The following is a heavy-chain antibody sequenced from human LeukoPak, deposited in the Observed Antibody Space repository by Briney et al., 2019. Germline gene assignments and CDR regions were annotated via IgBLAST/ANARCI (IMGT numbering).Heavy chain of an antibody. CDR3: AKDSAHSITMIVVVIFFFDY. Sequence: TGGSLRLSCAASGFTFSSYAMSWVRQAPGKGLEWVSAISGSGGSTYYADSVKGRFTISRDNSKNTLYLQMNSLRGEDTAVYYCAKDSAHSITMIVVVIFFFDYLGQGTLVTVSS. J-gene: IGHJ4*02. D-gene: IGHD3-22*01. CDR2: ISGSGGST. V-gene: IGHV3-23*01. CDR1: GFTFSSYA.